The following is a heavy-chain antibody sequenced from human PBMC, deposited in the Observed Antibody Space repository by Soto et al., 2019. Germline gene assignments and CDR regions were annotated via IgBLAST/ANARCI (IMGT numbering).Heavy chain of an antibody. CDR1: GGSISSYY. V-gene: IGHV4-59*01. Sequence: QVQLQESGPGLVKPSETLSLTCTVSGGSISSYYWSWIRQPPGKGLEWIGYIYYSGSTNYNPSLKXQVXIXADTSKNRFSLKLSSVTAADTAVYYCARVWGGAFDIWGQGTMVTVSS. D-gene: IGHD3-10*01. CDR3: ARVWGGAFDI. CDR2: IYYSGST. J-gene: IGHJ3*02.